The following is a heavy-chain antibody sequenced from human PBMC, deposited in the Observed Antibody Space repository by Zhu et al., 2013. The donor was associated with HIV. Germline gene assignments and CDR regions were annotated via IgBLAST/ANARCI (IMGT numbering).Heavy chain of an antibody. D-gene: IGHD4-17*01. CDR1: GGTFMKYS. J-gene: IGHJ4*02. Sequence: QVQLVQSGAEVKKPGSSVKVSCKASGGTFMKYSITWVRQAPGQGLEWMGRIIPISATIDYAQKFQGRVTISADELTDTAYMELSSLRFEDTAVYYCARGGGGSAYGGKSWYFDYWGQGTQVTVSS. CDR2: IIPISATI. CDR3: ARGGGGSAYGGKSWYFDY. V-gene: IGHV1-69*01.